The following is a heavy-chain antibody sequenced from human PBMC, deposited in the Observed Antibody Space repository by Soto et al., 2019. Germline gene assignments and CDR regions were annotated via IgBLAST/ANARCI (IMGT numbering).Heavy chain of an antibody. J-gene: IGHJ6*02. CDR1: GYTFTDYW. D-gene: IGHD3-22*01. CDR2: IYPGDSDT. Sequence: GESLKISCKGSGYTFTDYWIGWVRQMPGKGLEWMGIIYPGDSDTRYSPSFQGQVTITADKSTSTAYLQWNTLKAPDTAMYYCARGSSGPYYYGMDVWGQGTTVTVSS. V-gene: IGHV5-51*01. CDR3: ARGSSGPYYYGMDV.